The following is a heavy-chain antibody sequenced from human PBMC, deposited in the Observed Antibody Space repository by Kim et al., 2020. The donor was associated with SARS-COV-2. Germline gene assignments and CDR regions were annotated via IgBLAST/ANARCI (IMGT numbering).Heavy chain of an antibody. CDR2: ISAYNGAT. Sequence: ASVKVSCTASGYSFTSYGVTWVRQAPGQELEWMGWISAYNGATNYAQKFQGRVTLTTDTSTSTAYMHLRSLRSDDSAVYYCARGGWSAVVASDYWGQGTLVTVSS. D-gene: IGHD5-18*01. CDR1: GYSFTSYG. J-gene: IGHJ4*02. CDR3: ARGGWSAVVASDY. V-gene: IGHV1-18*01.